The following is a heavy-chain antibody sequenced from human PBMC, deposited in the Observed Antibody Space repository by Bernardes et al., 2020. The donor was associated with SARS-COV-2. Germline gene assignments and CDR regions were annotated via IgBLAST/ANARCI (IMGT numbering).Heavy chain of an antibody. CDR1: GYSFVDYG. D-gene: IGHD4-17*01. CDR3: ARDYALDY. Sequence: VKVSCKTSGYSFVDYGLNWVRQAPGQGLEWMGWITADNGYTNYAQKFQGRVTMTTDTSTSKAYMELRSLTSDDTAIYYCARDYALDYWGQGTLVTVSS. V-gene: IGHV1-18*01. CDR2: ITADNGYT. J-gene: IGHJ4*02.